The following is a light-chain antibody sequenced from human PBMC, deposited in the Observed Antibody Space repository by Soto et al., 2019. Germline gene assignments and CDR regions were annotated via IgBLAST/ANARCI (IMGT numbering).Light chain of an antibody. Sequence: EIVLTQSPATLSLSPGERATLSCRASQSVSGYLVWYQQKPGQAPRLLIYEASTRAPGNPARFSGSGTGTDFTLTINSLEPEDFAVYFCHQRSYWPWTFGQGTKVEIK. V-gene: IGKV3-11*01. J-gene: IGKJ1*01. CDR2: EAS. CDR1: QSVSGY. CDR3: HQRSYWPWT.